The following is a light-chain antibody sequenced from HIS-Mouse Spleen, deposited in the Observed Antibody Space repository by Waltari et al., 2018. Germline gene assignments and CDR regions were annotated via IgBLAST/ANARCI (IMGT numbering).Light chain of an antibody. V-gene: IGLV2-8*01. CDR1: SSDVGGYNY. CDR3: SSYAGSNNLV. Sequence: QSALTQPPSASGSPGQSVTISCTGTSSDVGGYNYVSWYQQHPGKAPKLMLYEVGKRPSGVPDRFSGSKSGNTASLTVSGLQAEDEADYYCSSYAGSNNLVFGGGTKLTV. CDR2: EVG. J-gene: IGLJ2*01.